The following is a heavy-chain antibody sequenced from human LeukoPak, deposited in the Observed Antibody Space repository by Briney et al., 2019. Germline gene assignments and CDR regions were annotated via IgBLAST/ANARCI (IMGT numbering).Heavy chain of an antibody. CDR1: GFTFSNYW. CDR2: IKQDGSEK. CDR3: ARASDPWLQLT. D-gene: IGHD5-24*01. J-gene: IGHJ5*02. V-gene: IGHV3-7*05. Sequence: GGSLRLSCAASGFTFSNYWMIWVRQAPGKGLEWVGNIKQDGSEKRYADSVRGRFSVSRDNAQTPLYLQMNSLRAEDTAVYYCARASDPWLQLTWGQGTLVTVSS.